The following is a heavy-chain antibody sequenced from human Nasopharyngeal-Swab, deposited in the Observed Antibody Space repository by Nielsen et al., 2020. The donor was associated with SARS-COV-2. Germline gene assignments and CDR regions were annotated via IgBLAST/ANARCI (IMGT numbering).Heavy chain of an antibody. CDR2: INWNSGRK. J-gene: IGHJ4*02. V-gene: IGHV3-9*01. Sequence: GGSLRLSCAASGFTFDDYTMHWVRQPPGEGLEWVSGINWNSGRKGYADSVKGRFTISRDNAKNSLYLLMNSLRSEDTAVYYCAKDLRGPYFFWGQGTLVTVSS. CDR1: GFTFDDYT. D-gene: IGHD2/OR15-2a*01. CDR3: AKDLRGPYFF.